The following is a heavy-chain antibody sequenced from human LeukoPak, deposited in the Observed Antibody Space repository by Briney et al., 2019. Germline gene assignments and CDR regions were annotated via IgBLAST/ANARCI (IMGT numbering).Heavy chain of an antibody. J-gene: IGHJ6*04. CDR1: GYSFTSNG. Sequence: ASVKVSCKASGYSFTSNGISWVRQAPGQGLEWMGWTSAYNGNTDYEQKLQGRVTMTRDTSTSTAYMELRSLRPDDTAVYYCARDPFTGASYCYGMDVWGKGTTVTVSS. CDR3: ARDPFTGASYCYGMDV. CDR2: TSAYNGNT. V-gene: IGHV1-18*04. D-gene: IGHD7-27*01.